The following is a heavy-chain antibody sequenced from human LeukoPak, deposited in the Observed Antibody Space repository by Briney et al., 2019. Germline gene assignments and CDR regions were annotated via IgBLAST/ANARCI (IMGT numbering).Heavy chain of an antibody. CDR1: GFTFSGSA. D-gene: IGHD3-16*02. Sequence: GGSLRLSCAASGFTFSGSAMHWVRQASGKGLEWVGRIRSKANSYATAYAASVKGRFTISRDDSKNTAYLQMNSLKTEDTAVYYCTSTSKGDYVWGSYRYYYWGQGTLVTVSS. V-gene: IGHV3-73*01. CDR2: IRSKANSYAT. J-gene: IGHJ4*02. CDR3: TSTSKGDYVWGSYRYYY.